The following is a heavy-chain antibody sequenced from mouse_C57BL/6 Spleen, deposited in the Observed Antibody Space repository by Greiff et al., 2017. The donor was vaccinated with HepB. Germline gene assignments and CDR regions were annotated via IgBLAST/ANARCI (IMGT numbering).Heavy chain of an antibody. J-gene: IGHJ1*03. D-gene: IGHD1-1*01. V-gene: IGHV14-4*01. CDR1: GFNIKDDY. Sequence: EVMLVESGAELVRPGASVKLSCTASGFNIKDDYMHWVKQRPEQGLEWIGWIDPENGDTEYASKFQGKATITADTSSNTAYLQLSSLTSEDTAVYYCTTWDYYGSSHWYFDVWGTGTTVTVSS. CDR3: TTWDYYGSSHWYFDV. CDR2: IDPENGDT.